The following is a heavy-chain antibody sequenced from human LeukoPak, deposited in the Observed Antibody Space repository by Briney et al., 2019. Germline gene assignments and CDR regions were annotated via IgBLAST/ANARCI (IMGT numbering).Heavy chain of an antibody. CDR2: ISSTSSYI. Sequence: GGSLRLSCAASGFTFKSYSMNWVRQAPGKGLEWVSSISSTSSYIYYADSVKGRFTISRDNAKNSLFLQMSSLRAEDTAVHYCVRGEQYLESNWFDPWGQGTLVTVSS. CDR1: GFTFKSYS. CDR3: VRGEQYLESNWFDP. J-gene: IGHJ5*02. D-gene: IGHD6-13*01. V-gene: IGHV3-21*01.